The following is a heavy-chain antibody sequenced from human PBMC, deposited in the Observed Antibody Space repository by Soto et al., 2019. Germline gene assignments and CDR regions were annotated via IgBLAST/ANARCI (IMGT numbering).Heavy chain of an antibody. J-gene: IGHJ6*02. CDR1: GYTFTGYY. CDR3: ARDYSSSQYYYGMDV. Sequence: QVQLVQSGAEVKKPGASVKVSCKASGYTFTGYYMHWVRQAPGQGLEWMGWINPNSGGTNYAQKFQGWVTMTRDTSISTAYMELSRLRSDDTAVYYCARDYSSSQYYYGMDVWGQGTTVTVSS. D-gene: IGHD6-13*01. V-gene: IGHV1-2*04. CDR2: INPNSGGT.